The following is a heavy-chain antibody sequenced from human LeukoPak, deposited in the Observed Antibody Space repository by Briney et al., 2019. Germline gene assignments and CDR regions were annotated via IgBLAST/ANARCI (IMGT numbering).Heavy chain of an antibody. CDR3: AATYYYDSSGYYAEYFQH. V-gene: IGHV1-69*05. CDR1: GYTFTCYG. Sequence: SVKVSCKASGYTFTCYGISWVRQAPGQGNEWMGGIIPIFGTANYAQKFQGRVTITTDESTSTAYMELSSLRSEDTAVYYCAATYYYDSSGYYAEYFQHWGQGTLVTVSS. D-gene: IGHD3-22*01. CDR2: IIPIFGTA. J-gene: IGHJ1*01.